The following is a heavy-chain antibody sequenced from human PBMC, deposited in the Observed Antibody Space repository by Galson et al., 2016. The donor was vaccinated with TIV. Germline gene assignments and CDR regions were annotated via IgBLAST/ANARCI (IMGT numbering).Heavy chain of an antibody. V-gene: IGHV1-2*02. Sequence: SVKVSCKASGYTFSAYYMHWVRQAPGQGLEWMGWISPNSGDTNYPQKSQGRVAMTRDTSITTAYMELTTLTSDDTAVYYCARFVYGDYVDYWGQGTLVTVSS. CDR3: ARFVYGDYVDY. CDR1: GYTFSAYY. J-gene: IGHJ4*02. CDR2: ISPNSGDT. D-gene: IGHD4-17*01.